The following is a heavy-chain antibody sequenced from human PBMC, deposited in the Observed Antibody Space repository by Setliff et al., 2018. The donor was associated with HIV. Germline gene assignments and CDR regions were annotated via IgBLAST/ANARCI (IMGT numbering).Heavy chain of an antibody. D-gene: IGHD2-8*01. CDR1: GYSFTTYD. CDR3: ARMEYDVRGRAPNWFDP. V-gene: IGHV1-8*01. Sequence: ASVKVSCKASGYSFTTYDINWARQAPGQGLEWMGWVDPNTGNAGYEQKFQGRVTMTRDTSISTAYMELSSLTSEDTAVYYCARMEYDVRGRAPNWFDPWGPGTLVTISS. CDR2: VDPNTGNA. J-gene: IGHJ5*02.